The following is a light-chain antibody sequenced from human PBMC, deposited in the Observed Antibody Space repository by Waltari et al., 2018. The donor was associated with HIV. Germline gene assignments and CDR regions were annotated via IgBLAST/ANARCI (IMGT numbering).Light chain of an antibody. CDR1: NIGTKS. J-gene: IGLJ3*02. CDR3: HVWDGSDYVSGV. CDR2: YNS. V-gene: IGLV3-21*04. Sequence: SYVLTQPPSVSVAPGKTATITCGGNNIGTKSVLWYQQRPGQAPVLVIYYNSDRPSGIPERFSGSNSGNTATLTISRAEAGDEADYYCHVWDGSDYVSGVFGGGTKVTVL.